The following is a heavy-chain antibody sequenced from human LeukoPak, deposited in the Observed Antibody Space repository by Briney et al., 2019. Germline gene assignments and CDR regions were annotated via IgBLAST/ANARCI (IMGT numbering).Heavy chain of an antibody. CDR1: GYNFTRYW. D-gene: IGHD5-12*01. CDR3: ARQMGVASRKNYCDS. V-gene: IGHV5-51*01. Sequence: GESLKISCQASGYNFTRYWIGWVRQMPGKGLEWMGLLYPRDSDTRYSPSFQGQVTFSADNSINTAYLQWSSLRASDAAIYYCARQMGVASRKNYCDSWGQGNLVSVSA. CDR2: LYPRDSDT. J-gene: IGHJ4*02.